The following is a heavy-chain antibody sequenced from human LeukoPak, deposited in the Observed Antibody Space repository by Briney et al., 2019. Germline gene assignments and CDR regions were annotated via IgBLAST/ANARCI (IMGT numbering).Heavy chain of an antibody. CDR2: ISSSSTYI. CDR3: ARGGYSSTLYGRYQH. Sequence: GGSLRLSCAASGFTVSSNYMNWVRQAPGQGLEWVSSISSSSTYIYYADSVKGRFTISRDNAKNSLYLQMNSLRSEDTAVYYCARGGYSSTLYGRYQHWGQGTLVTVSP. CDR1: GFTVSSNY. J-gene: IGHJ1*01. D-gene: IGHD6-13*01. V-gene: IGHV3-21*01.